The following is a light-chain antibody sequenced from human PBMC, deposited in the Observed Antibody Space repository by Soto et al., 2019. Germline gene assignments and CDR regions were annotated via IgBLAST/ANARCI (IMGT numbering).Light chain of an antibody. Sequence: EIVLTQSPATLSLSPGERATLSFMASQSVSTYLAWYRQKPGQAPRLLIYDASNRDTGIPARFSGSGSGTDFTLTISSLEPEDFALYYCQQRSNWPPQVTFGQGTRLEIK. CDR2: DAS. J-gene: IGKJ5*01. CDR1: QSVSTY. V-gene: IGKV3-11*01. CDR3: QQRSNWPPQVT.